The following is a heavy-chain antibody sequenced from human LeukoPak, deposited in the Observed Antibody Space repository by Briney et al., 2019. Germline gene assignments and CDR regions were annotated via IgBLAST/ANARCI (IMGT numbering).Heavy chain of an antibody. CDR1: GGSISSGGYS. CDR2: IYHSGST. J-gene: IGHJ3*02. CDR3: ARDMGYYDSSGYGLNAFDI. V-gene: IGHV4-30-2*01. D-gene: IGHD3-22*01. Sequence: SETLSLTCAVSGGSISSGGYSWRWIRQPPGKGLEWIVYIYHSGSTYYNPSLKSRVTISVDRSKNQFSLKLSSVTAADTAVYYCARDMGYYDSSGYGLNAFDIWGQGTMVTVSS.